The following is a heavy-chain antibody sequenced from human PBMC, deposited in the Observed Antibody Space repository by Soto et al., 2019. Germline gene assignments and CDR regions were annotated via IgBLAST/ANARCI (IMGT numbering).Heavy chain of an antibody. D-gene: IGHD4-17*01. CDR1: GFTFSSYG. CDR2: IWYDGSNK. CDR3: ARDLPYYGDYRGGMDV. V-gene: IGHV3-33*01. J-gene: IGHJ6*03. Sequence: QVQLVESGGGVVQPGRSLRLSCAASGFTFSSYGMHCVRQAPGKGLEWVAVIWYDGSNKYYADSVKGRFTISRDNSKNTLYLQMNSLRAEDTAVYYCARDLPYYGDYRGGMDVWGKGTTVTVSS.